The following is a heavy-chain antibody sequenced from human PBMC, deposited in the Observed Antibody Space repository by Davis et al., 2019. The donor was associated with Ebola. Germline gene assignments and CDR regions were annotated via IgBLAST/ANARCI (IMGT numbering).Heavy chain of an antibody. CDR3: AKWSGGYRYYFDY. CDR1: GFRVSGPY. Sequence: GGSLRLSCAASGFRVSGPYMSWVRQAPGKGLEWVADISYHGRTKYYADSVKGRFTISRDDSKNTVYLEMNNLRAEDTAVYYCAKWSGGYRYYFDYWGQGTLVTVSS. J-gene: IGHJ4*02. V-gene: IGHV3-30*18. CDR2: ISYHGRTK. D-gene: IGHD1-26*01.